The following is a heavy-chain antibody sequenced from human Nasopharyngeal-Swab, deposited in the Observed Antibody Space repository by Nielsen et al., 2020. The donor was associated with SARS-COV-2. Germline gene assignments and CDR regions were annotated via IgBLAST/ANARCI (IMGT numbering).Heavy chain of an antibody. Sequence: WIRQPPGKALEWLALIYWDDYKRYSPSLKSRLTITQDTSKNQVVLTVTNMDPVDTATYYCGRLVYGVNYRFDCWGQGALVTVSS. J-gene: IGHJ4*02. D-gene: IGHD4/OR15-4a*01. V-gene: IGHV2-5*02. CDR3: GRLVYGVNYRFDC. CDR2: IYWDDYK.